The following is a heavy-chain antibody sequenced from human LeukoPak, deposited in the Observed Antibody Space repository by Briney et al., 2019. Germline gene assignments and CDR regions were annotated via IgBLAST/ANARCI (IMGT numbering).Heavy chain of an antibody. V-gene: IGHV4-59*01. CDR2: IYYCGST. CDR3: ARVRRFMEGSAYYYYMDV. Sequence: PSETLSLTCTVSGGSISSYYWSWIRQPPGKGLEWIGYIYYCGSTNYNPSLKSRVTISVDTPKNQFPLTLSSVTAADTAVYYCARVRRFMEGSAYYYYMDVWGKGTTVTVSS. J-gene: IGHJ6*03. CDR1: GGSISSYY. D-gene: IGHD3-10*01.